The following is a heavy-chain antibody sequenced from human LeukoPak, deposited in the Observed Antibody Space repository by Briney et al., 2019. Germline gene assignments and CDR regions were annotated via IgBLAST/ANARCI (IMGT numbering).Heavy chain of an antibody. CDR1: GFTFDDYT. J-gene: IGHJ6*03. CDR2: IRWDGGST. Sequence: PGGSLRLSCAASGFTFDDYTMHWVRQAPGKGLEWVSLIRWDGGSTYYADSVKGRFTISRDNSKNSLYLQMNSLRTEDTALYYCAKGFTPGNYYYMDVWGKGTTVTVSS. CDR3: AKGFTPGNYYYMDV. D-gene: IGHD3-10*01. V-gene: IGHV3-43*01.